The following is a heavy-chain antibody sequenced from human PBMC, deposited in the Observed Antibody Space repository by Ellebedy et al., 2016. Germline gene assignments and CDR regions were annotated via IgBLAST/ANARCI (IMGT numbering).Heavy chain of an antibody. D-gene: IGHD3-3*01. Sequence: GESLKISXAASGFTVSSNYMSWVRQAPGKGLEWVSVIYSGGSTYYADSVKGRFTISRDNSKNTLYLQMNSLRAEDTAVYYCARDSPLEMGLDAFDIWGQGTMVTVSS. CDR1: GFTVSSNY. J-gene: IGHJ3*02. V-gene: IGHV3-53*01. CDR2: IYSGGST. CDR3: ARDSPLEMGLDAFDI.